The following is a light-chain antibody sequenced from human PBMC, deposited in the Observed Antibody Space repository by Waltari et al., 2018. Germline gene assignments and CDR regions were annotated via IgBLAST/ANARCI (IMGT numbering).Light chain of an antibody. CDR2: DAS. J-gene: IGKJ2*01. CDR3: QQRSNWPYT. V-gene: IGKV3-11*01. Sequence: EIVLTQSPATLSLSPGERATLSCRASQTVRSYLAWYQQKPGQAPRLLIFDASSRAPGIPAKFRCSGSGTDFTLTVSNLEPEDFAVYYCQQRSNWPYTFGQGTRVEIK. CDR1: QTVRSY.